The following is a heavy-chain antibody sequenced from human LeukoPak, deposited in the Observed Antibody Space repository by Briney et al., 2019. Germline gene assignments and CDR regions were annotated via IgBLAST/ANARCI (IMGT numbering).Heavy chain of an antibody. D-gene: IGHD5-18*01. J-gene: IGHJ4*02. CDR3: ARRIQLWGGLDYFDY. V-gene: IGHV1-46*01. CDR2: INPTSGNT. Sequence: GASVKVSCKASGYTFTNYYIHWVRQAPGQGLEWMGIINPTSGNTMYAQKFQGRVTMTTDTSTSTAYMELRSLRSDDTAVYYCARRIQLWGGLDYFDYWGQGTLVTVSS. CDR1: GYTFTNYY.